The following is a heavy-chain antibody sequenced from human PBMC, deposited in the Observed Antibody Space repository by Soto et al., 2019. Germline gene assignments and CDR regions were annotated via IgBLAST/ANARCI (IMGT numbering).Heavy chain of an antibody. CDR2: IKQDGSEK. Sequence: GGALKLSCAASGFTFSSYWMSWVRQAPGKGLEWVANIKQDGSEKYYVDSVKGRFTISRDNAKNSLYLQMNSLRAEDTAVYYCARDVITVTTPYYFDYWGQGTLVTVSS. CDR3: ARDVITVTTPYYFDY. D-gene: IGHD4-17*01. CDR1: GFTFSSYW. J-gene: IGHJ4*02. V-gene: IGHV3-7*01.